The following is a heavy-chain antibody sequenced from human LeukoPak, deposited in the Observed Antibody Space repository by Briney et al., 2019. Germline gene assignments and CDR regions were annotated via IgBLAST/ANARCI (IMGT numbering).Heavy chain of an antibody. CDR1: GYTFSRYG. D-gene: IGHD1-7*01. Sequence: ASMTVSCKASGYTFSRYGITWVRQAPGQGLEWMGWITAYDGNTNFARNFQARVTMTTDTSTNTAYMELRSLRSDDTAVYYCARQSFIAGDNWNYVLNGDDALDIWGQGTMVTVSS. J-gene: IGHJ3*02. CDR3: ARQSFIAGDNWNYVLNGDDALDI. CDR2: ITAYDGNT. V-gene: IGHV1-18*01.